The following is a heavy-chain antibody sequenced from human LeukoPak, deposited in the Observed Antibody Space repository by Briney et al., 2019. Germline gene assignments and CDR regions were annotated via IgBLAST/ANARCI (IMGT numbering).Heavy chain of an antibody. CDR3: ARERYCSSTSCVDY. CDR2: INPNSGGT. V-gene: IGHV1-2*02. Sequence: ASVKVSCKASGYTFTGYYMHWVRQAPGQGLEWMGWINPNSGGTNYAQKFQGRVTMTRDTSISTAYMELSRLRSDDTAVYYCARERYCSSTSCVDYWGQGTLVTVS. J-gene: IGHJ4*02. D-gene: IGHD2-2*01. CDR1: GYTFTGYY.